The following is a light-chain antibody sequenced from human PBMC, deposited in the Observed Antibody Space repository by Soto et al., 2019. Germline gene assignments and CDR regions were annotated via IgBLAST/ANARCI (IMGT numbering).Light chain of an antibody. V-gene: IGKV3-11*01. Sequence: EIVLTQSPATLSLSPGKRATLSCRASQSVSSYLAWYQEKPGQAPRLLIYDAFNRATGIPARFSGSGSGTDFTLTISSLEPEDFAVYYCHQRSSWPITFGQGTRLEIK. CDR2: DAF. CDR1: QSVSSY. J-gene: IGKJ5*01. CDR3: HQRSSWPIT.